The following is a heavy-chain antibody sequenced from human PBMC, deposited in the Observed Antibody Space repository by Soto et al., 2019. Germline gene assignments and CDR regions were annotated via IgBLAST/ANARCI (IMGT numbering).Heavy chain of an antibody. J-gene: IGHJ4*02. V-gene: IGHV1-69*05. CDR3: ARGESSGWFYYFDY. CDR1: GGTFSSYA. Sequence: SVKVSCKASGGTFSSYAISWVRQAPGQGLEWMGGIIPIFGTANYAQKFQGRVTITRDTSASTAYMELSSLRSEDTAVYYCARGESSGWFYYFDYWGQGTLVTVSS. CDR2: IIPIFGTA. D-gene: IGHD6-19*01.